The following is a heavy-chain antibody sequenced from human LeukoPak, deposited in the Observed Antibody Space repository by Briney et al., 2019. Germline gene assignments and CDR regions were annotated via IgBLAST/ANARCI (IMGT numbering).Heavy chain of an antibody. D-gene: IGHD2-21*02. CDR2: IDPSGGST. CDR1: GYTFTGYY. J-gene: IGHJ4*02. CDR3: AREGDLVTAISY. Sequence: ASVKVSCKASGYTFTGYYMHWVRQAPGQGLEWMGIIDPSGGSTSYAQKFQGRVTMTRDMSTSTVYMELSSLRSEDTAVYYCAREGDLVTAISYWGQGTLVTVSS. V-gene: IGHV1-46*01.